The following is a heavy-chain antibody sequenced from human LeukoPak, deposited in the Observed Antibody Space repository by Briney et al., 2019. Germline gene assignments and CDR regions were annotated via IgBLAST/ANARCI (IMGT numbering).Heavy chain of an antibody. J-gene: IGHJ5*02. CDR1: GFPFSSYA. CDR2: INHSGST. Sequence: GSLRLSCAASGFPFSSYAMNWVRQAPGKGLEWIGEINHSGSTNYNPSLKSRVTISVDTSKNQFSLKLSSVTAADTAVYYCARARGYSYGFGQMRFDPWGQGTLVTVSS. D-gene: IGHD5-18*01. CDR3: ARARGYSYGFGQMRFDP. V-gene: IGHV4-34*01.